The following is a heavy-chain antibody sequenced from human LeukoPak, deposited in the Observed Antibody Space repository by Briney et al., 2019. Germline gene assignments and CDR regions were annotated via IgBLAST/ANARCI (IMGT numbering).Heavy chain of an antibody. CDR2: IYYSGRT. D-gene: IGHD3-22*01. CDR3: ARRRYYDGSGYLE. V-gene: IGHV4-39*01. J-gene: IGHJ1*01. CDR1: GDSVSRSDSY. Sequence: PSETLSLPCSVSGDSVSRSDSYWDWIRQPPGKGLEWIGTIYYSGRTYYSPSLKSRVTMSVDPSNNQFSLNLRSVTAADTAVYYCARRRYYDGSGYLEWGQGTLLSVSS.